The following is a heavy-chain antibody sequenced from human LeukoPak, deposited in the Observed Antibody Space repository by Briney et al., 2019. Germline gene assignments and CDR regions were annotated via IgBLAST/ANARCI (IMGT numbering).Heavy chain of an antibody. D-gene: IGHD2-21*02. CDR2: TNPNSGAT. J-gene: IGHJ5*02. CDR1: GYTFTGYY. CDR3: AREVCSVGDCYSTIGWLDP. V-gene: IGHV1-2*02. Sequence: ASVKVSCKASGYTFTGYYIHWVRQAPGQGLEWMGWTNPNSGATNYAQKIQGRVTMTRDTSISAAYMGLSSLRSDDTAVYYCAREVCSVGDCYSTIGWLDPWGQGTLVTVS.